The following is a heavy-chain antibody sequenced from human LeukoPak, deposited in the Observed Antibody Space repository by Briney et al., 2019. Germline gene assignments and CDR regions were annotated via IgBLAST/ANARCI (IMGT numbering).Heavy chain of an antibody. V-gene: IGHV3-30*02. Sequence: GGSLRLSCAASGFTFSSDGMHWVRQAPGKGLEWVAFIRYDGSNKYYADSVKGRFTISRDNSKNTLYLQMNSLRAEDTAVYYCAKDRSRYCSSTSCYRSDAFDIWGQGTMVTVSS. CDR3: AKDRSRYCSSTSCYRSDAFDI. CDR1: GFTFSSDG. CDR2: IRYDGSNK. J-gene: IGHJ3*02. D-gene: IGHD2-2*01.